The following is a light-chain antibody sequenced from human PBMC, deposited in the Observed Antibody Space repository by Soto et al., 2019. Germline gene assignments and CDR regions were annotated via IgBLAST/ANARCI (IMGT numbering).Light chain of an antibody. CDR2: DVS. Sequence: QSVLTQPASVSGSPGQAITISCTGTSSDGCSYNYVSWYQHHPGKAPKLMIYDVSNRPSGVSNRFSGSKSGNTASLSISGLQPEDEADYYCSSYRTSNTRQIVCGTGTKVTVL. V-gene: IGLV2-14*03. CDR3: SSYRTSNTRQIV. CDR1: SSDGCSYNY. J-gene: IGLJ1*01.